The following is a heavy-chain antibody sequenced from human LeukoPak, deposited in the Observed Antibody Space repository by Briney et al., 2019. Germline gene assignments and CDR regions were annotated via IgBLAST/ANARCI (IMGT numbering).Heavy chain of an antibody. CDR1: GFTFNNYA. Sequence: GGSLRLSCAASGFTFNNYAASWVRQAPGKGLEWVSAFVGGGTTYYADSVKGRFTISRDNSRNTLYLQMNTLRAEDTAVYYCAKQARYSNFWSGYLYYFDYWGQGTLVTVSS. V-gene: IGHV3-23*01. CDR3: AKQARYSNFWSGYLYYFDY. D-gene: IGHD3-3*01. J-gene: IGHJ4*02. CDR2: FVGGGTT.